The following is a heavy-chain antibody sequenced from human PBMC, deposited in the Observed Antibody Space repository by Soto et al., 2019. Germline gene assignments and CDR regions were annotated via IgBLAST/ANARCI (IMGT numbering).Heavy chain of an antibody. D-gene: IGHD6-19*01. CDR2: ISSSSSTI. Sequence: EVQLVESGGGLVQPGGSLRLSCAASGFTFSSYSMNWVRQAPGKGLEWVSYISSSSSTIYYADSVKGRFTISRDNAKNSLYLQMNCLRAEDTAVYYCASSGQWLDDYWGQGTLVTVSS. CDR3: ASSGQWLDDY. CDR1: GFTFSSYS. J-gene: IGHJ4*02. V-gene: IGHV3-48*01.